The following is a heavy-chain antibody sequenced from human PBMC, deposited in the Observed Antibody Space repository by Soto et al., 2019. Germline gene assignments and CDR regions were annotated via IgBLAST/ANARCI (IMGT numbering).Heavy chain of an antibody. CDR1: GFTFSSYA. J-gene: IGHJ4*02. CDR3: AKGQTLGILRYFDWSLDY. CDR2: ISYDGSNT. Sequence: GGSLRLSCAASGFTFSSYAMSWVRQAPGKGLEWVSAISYDGSNTYYADSVKGRFTISRDNSKNTLYLQMNSLRAEDTAVYYCAKGQTLGILRYFDWSLDYWGQGTLVTVSS. V-gene: IGHV3-23*01. D-gene: IGHD3-9*01.